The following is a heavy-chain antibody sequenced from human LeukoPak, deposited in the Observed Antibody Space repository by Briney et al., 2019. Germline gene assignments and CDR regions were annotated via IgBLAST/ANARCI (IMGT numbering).Heavy chain of an antibody. V-gene: IGHV3-33*05. D-gene: IGHD5-18*01. Sequence: PGGSLRLSCAASGFTFSSYGMHWVRQAPGKGLEWVAVISYDGSNKYYADSVKGRFTISRDNAKNSLYLQMNSLRAEDTAVYYCARDPDTAIDYWGQGTLVTVSS. CDR1: GFTFSSYG. J-gene: IGHJ4*02. CDR2: ISYDGSNK. CDR3: ARDPDTAIDY.